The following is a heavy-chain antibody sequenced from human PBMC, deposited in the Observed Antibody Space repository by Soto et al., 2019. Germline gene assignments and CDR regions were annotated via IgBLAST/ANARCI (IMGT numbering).Heavy chain of an antibody. D-gene: IGHD2-15*01. CDR2: IIPIFGTA. CDR3: ARTGSFRGGSCYWEDYYYYGMDV. V-gene: IGHV1-69*13. CDR1: GGTFSSYA. J-gene: IGHJ6*01. Sequence: SVKVSCKASGGTFSSYAISWVRQAPGQGLEWMGGIIPIFGTANYAQKFQGRVTITADESTSTAYMELSSLRSEDTAVYYCARTGSFRGGSCYWEDYYYYGMDVWGQGTTVTV.